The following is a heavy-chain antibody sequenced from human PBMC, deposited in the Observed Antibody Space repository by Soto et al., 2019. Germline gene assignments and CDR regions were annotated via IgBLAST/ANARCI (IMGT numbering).Heavy chain of an antibody. CDR3: ARRSIAARHDAFDI. D-gene: IGHD6-6*01. Sequence: GASVKVSCKASGYTFTGYYMHWVRQAPGQGLEWMGWINPNSGGTNYAQKFQGWVTMTRDTSISTAYMELSRLRSDDTAVYYCARRSIAARHDAFDIWGQGTMVTLSS. V-gene: IGHV1-2*04. J-gene: IGHJ3*02. CDR1: GYTFTGYY. CDR2: INPNSGGT.